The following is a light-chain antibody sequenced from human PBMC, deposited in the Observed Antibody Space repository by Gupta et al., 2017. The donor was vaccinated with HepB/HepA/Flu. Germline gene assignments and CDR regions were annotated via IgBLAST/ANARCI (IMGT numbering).Light chain of an antibody. CDR2: KTS. CDR1: QNISHW. V-gene: IGKV1-5*03. Sequence: DLQMTQSPSTLSASVGDRVTITCRASQNISHWLAWYQQKPGKAPKLLIYKTSTLERGAPSRFSGSGSGTKFTLTINSLQPDDFATYYCQQYNSYWSFGQGTKLEIK. CDR3: QQYNSYWS. J-gene: IGKJ2*03.